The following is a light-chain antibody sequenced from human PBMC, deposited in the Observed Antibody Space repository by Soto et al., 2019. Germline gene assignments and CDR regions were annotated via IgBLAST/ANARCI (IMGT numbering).Light chain of an antibody. J-gene: IGKJ1*01. CDR2: DAS. CDR3: QHYNSYSEA. Sequence: DIHMPQSPSSLSASVGDRVTITCRASQSISSWLAWYQQKPGKAPKLLIYDASSLESGVPSRFSGSGSGTEFTLTISSLQPDDFATYYCQHYNSYSEAFGQGTKVGI. CDR1: QSISSW. V-gene: IGKV1-5*01.